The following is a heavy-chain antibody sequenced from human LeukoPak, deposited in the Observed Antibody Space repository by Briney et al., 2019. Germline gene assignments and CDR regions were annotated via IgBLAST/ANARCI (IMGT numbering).Heavy chain of an antibody. V-gene: IGHV1-18*01. J-gene: IGHJ4*02. D-gene: IGHD3-22*01. Sequence: ASVKVSCKASGYIFTNYGILWVRQAPGQGLEWMGWINTYSGNTNYAQKVQGRVTMTTDTSTSTAYMELRSLRSDDTAAYYCARSHSGSLRAPFDNWGQGTLVTVSS. CDR2: INTYSGNT. CDR3: ARSHSGSLRAPFDN. CDR1: GYIFTNYG.